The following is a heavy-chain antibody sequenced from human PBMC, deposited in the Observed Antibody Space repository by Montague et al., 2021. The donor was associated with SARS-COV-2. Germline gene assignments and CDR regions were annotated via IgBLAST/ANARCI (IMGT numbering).Heavy chain of an antibody. CDR2: TYYRSKWYN. CDR1: GDSVSSNIAA. CDR3: TQERGPGRTTWHYFDY. D-gene: IGHD1-14*01. Sequence: CAISGDSVSSNIAAWNWIRQSPSRGLEWLGRTYYRSKWYNDYAVSVRSRITISPDTSKNQFSLQLNSVTPEDTAVYYCTQERGPGRTTWHYFDYWGQVTLVTVSS. V-gene: IGHV6-1*01. J-gene: IGHJ4*02.